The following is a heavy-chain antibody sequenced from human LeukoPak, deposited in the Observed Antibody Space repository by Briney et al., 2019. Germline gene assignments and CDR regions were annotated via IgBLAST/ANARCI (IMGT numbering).Heavy chain of an antibody. CDR3: ARDGGRGYSGYYDY. CDR2: IYSGGST. D-gene: IGHD5-12*01. V-gene: IGHV3-66*01. Sequence: PGGSLRLSCAASGFTVSSNYMSWVRQAPGKGLEWVSVIYSGGSTYYADSVKGRFTISRDNSKNTLYLQMNSLRAEDTAVYYCARDGGRGYSGYYDYWGQGTLVTVSS. CDR1: GFTVSSNY. J-gene: IGHJ4*02.